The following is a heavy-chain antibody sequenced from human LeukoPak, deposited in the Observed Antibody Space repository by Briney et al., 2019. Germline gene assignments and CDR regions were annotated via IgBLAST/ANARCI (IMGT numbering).Heavy chain of an antibody. V-gene: IGHV3-20*04. CDR1: GFTFDDYG. Sequence: GGSLRLSCAASGFTFDDYGMSWVRQAPGKGLEWVSGINWNGGSTGYVDSVKGRFTISRDNAKNSLYLQMNSLRAEDTALYYCARESSGYYNYDYHYYMDVWGKGTTVTVSS. J-gene: IGHJ6*03. CDR3: ARESSGYYNYDYHYYMDV. D-gene: IGHD3-22*01. CDR2: INWNGGST.